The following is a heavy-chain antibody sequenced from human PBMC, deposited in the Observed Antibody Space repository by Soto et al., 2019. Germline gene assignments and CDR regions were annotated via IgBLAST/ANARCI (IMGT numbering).Heavy chain of an antibody. CDR3: TAAGYSNSSAGPSHYMDA. J-gene: IGHJ6*03. CDR1: GFIFSDAW. D-gene: IGHD6-6*01. CDR2: SKSKTDGGTI. Sequence: EVQLVESGGGLIKPGGSLRLSCAASGFIFSDAWMSWVRQAPGKGLGWVGRSKSKTDGGTIAYGAPVKGRFTISRGDSNQTLYLQMSRMPTQDTAVYYSTAAGYSNSSAGPSHYMDAWGTGTTVTVSS. V-gene: IGHV3-15*01.